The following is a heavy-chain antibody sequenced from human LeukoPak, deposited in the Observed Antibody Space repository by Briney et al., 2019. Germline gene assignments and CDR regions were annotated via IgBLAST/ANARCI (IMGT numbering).Heavy chain of an antibody. V-gene: IGHV3-21*01. CDR1: GFTFSSYS. J-gene: IGHJ4*02. CDR3: ARGRIAAAIAFDY. Sequence: GGSLRLSCAASGFTFSSYSMNWVRQAPGKGLEWVSSISSSSSYIYYADSVKGRFTISRDNAKNSLYLQMNSLRAEDTAVCYCARGRIAAAIAFDYWGQGTLVTVSS. D-gene: IGHD6-13*01. CDR2: ISSSSSYI.